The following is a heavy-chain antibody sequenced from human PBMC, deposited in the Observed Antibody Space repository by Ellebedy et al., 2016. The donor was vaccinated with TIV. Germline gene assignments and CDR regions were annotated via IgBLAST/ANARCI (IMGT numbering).Heavy chain of an antibody. Sequence: PGGSLRLSCAASGFTFSSYWMHWVRQAPGKGLVWVSRINSDGSSTSYADSVKGRFTNSRDNAKNTLYLQMNSLRAEDTAVHYCARDHPLGIENFDYWGQGTLVTVSS. J-gene: IGHJ4*02. V-gene: IGHV3-74*01. D-gene: IGHD7-27*01. CDR2: INSDGSST. CDR1: GFTFSSYW. CDR3: ARDHPLGIENFDY.